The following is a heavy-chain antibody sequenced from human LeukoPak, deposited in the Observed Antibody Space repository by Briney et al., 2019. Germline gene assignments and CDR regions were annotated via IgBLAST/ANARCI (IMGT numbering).Heavy chain of an antibody. CDR2: INYSGTT. CDR1: GDSFSNSSYY. V-gene: IGHV4-39*01. CDR3: ARLSIVVATFSYYMDV. J-gene: IGHJ6*03. D-gene: IGHD1-26*01. Sequence: PSETLSLTCSDSGDSFSNSSYYWGWIRQPPGKGLEWIGSINYSGTTYYNPSLKSRVTISVDTSKNQFSLRLSPVTVRDPAVYYCARLSIVVATFSYYMDVWGKGTTVTVSS.